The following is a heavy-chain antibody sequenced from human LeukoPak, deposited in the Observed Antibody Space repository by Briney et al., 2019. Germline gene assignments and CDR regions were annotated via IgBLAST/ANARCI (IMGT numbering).Heavy chain of an antibody. J-gene: IGHJ4*02. CDR1: GGSSSSRSYH. D-gene: IGHD3-9*01. Sequence: SETLSLTCTVSGGSSSSRSYHWAWIRQPPGKGLEWIGTVYHSGSTYYNPSLKSRVTISVDTSKNQFSLKLSSVTAADTAVYYCARVPRSYDRSCPFDYWGQGTLVTVSS. V-gene: IGHV4-39*07. CDR3: ARVPRSYDRSCPFDY. CDR2: VYHSGST.